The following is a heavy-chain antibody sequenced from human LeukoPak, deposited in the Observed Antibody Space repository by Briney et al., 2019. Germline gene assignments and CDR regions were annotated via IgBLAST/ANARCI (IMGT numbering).Heavy chain of an antibody. CDR3: ARGHTVTRDGGFDP. Sequence: SQTLSLTCTVSGGSISSGDYYWSWIRQPPGKGLEWIGYIYYSGSTYYNPSLKSRVTISVDTSKNQFSLKLSSVTAADTAVYYCARGHTVTRDGGFDPWGQGTLVTVSS. J-gene: IGHJ5*02. CDR2: IYYSGST. V-gene: IGHV4-30-4*01. CDR1: GGSISSGDYY. D-gene: IGHD4-11*01.